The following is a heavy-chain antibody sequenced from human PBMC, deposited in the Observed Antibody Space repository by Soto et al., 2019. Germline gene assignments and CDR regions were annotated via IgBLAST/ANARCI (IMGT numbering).Heavy chain of an antibody. J-gene: IGHJ5*02. Sequence: GGSLRLSCAASGFTFSSYGMHWVRQAPGKGLEWVAVIWYDGSNKYCADSVKGRFTISRDNSKNTLYLQMNSLRAEDTAVYYCARDSYYDFWSGYRQYNWFDPWGQGT. CDR2: IWYDGSNK. D-gene: IGHD3-3*01. CDR3: ARDSYYDFWSGYRQYNWFDP. V-gene: IGHV3-33*01. CDR1: GFTFSSYG.